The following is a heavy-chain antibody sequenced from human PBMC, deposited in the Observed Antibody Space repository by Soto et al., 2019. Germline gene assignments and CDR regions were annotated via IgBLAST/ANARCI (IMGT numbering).Heavy chain of an antibody. V-gene: IGHV1-46*01. CDR1: GYTFTSYY. D-gene: IGHD5-12*01. J-gene: IGHJ4*02. CDR2: INPSGGST. CDR3: ARVIVATTPTSAGAY. Sequence: QVQLVQSGAEVKKPGASVKVSCKASGYTFTSYYMHWVRQAPGQGLEWMGTINPSGGSTSYAQKFQGRVTMTRDTSTSTVYMELSSLRSEDTAVYYCARVIVATTPTSAGAYWGQGPLVTVSS.